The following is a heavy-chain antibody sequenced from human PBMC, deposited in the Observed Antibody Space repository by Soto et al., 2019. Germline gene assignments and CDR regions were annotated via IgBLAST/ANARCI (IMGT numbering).Heavy chain of an antibody. Sequence: EIQLLESGGELVQPGGSLRLSCAGSGFSFMSYVMAWVRQAPGKGPEWVSSISGSSSGIFYSDSVKGRFTISRDNSQSTVYLQMDSLRVDDTAIYYSARVQYYYDSAASYRSKGWFDPWGQGTLVTVSS. V-gene: IGHV3-23*01. J-gene: IGHJ5*02. CDR2: ISGSSSGI. D-gene: IGHD3-22*01. CDR1: GFSFMSYV. CDR3: ARVQYYYDSAASYRSKGWFDP.